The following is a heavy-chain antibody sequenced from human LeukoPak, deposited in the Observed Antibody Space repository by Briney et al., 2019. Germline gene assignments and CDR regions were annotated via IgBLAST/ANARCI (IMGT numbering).Heavy chain of an antibody. J-gene: IGHJ4*02. CDR1: GFTFSSYA. CDR3: AKEGANECGDYGGIFDY. Sequence: GGSLRLSCAASGFTFSSYAMHWVRQAPGKGLEWVAVISYDGSNKYYADSVKGRFTISRDNSKSTLYLQMNSLRAEDTAVYYCAKEGANECGDYGGIFDYWGQGTLVTVSS. CDR2: ISYDGSNK. D-gene: IGHD4-17*01. V-gene: IGHV3-30-3*01.